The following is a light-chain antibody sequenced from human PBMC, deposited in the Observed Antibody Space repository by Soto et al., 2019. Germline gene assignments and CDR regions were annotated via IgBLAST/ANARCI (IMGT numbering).Light chain of an antibody. V-gene: IGKV4-1*01. CDR3: QQYYSTSYT. J-gene: IGKJ2*01. CDR2: WAS. Sequence: DIVMTQSPDSLAVSLGARATINCKSSQSVLYSSNNKNYLAWYQQKPGQPPKLLIYWASTRESGVPDRFSGNGSGTDFTLTISSLQAEDVAVYYCQQYYSTSYTFGQGTKLEIK. CDR1: QSVLYSSNNKNY.